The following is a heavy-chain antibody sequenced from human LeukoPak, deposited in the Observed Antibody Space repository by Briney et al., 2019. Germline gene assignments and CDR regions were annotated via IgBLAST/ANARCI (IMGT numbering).Heavy chain of an antibody. CDR3: AKGNSRYYYGSAEGDY. J-gene: IGHJ4*02. CDR2: ISGSGGST. Sequence: GGSLRLSCAASGFTFSSYAMSWVRQAPGKGLEWVSDISGSGGSTYYADSVKGRFTISRDNSKNTLYLQMNSLRAEDTAVYYCAKGNSRYYYGSAEGDYWGRGTLVTVSS. D-gene: IGHD3-10*01. CDR1: GFTFSSYA. V-gene: IGHV3-23*01.